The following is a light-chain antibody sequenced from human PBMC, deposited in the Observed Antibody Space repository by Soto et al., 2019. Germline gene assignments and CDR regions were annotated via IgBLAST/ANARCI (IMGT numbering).Light chain of an antibody. CDR2: AAS. Sequence: DIQMTQSPSSLSASVGDRVTITCRASQGIRDALGWYQQKPGKAPKRLIYAASSLEIRVPSRFSGSGSGTAFTLTISCLPPEDFATYYCLQHNSYSQTFGQGTKVEIK. J-gene: IGKJ1*01. CDR3: LQHNSYSQT. V-gene: IGKV1-17*01. CDR1: QGIRDA.